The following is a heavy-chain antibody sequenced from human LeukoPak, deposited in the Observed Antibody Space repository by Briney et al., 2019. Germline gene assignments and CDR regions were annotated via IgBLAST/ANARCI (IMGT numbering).Heavy chain of an antibody. D-gene: IGHD6-13*01. J-gene: IGHJ4*02. Sequence: VSVKVSCKASGYSFTSHDINWVRQATGQGLEWMGWMNPNSGNTGYAQKFQDRVTMTRNTSISTAYLELSSLGSEDTAMYYCASALKRGSAGTLIDHWGQGTLVTVSS. CDR1: GYSFTSHD. V-gene: IGHV1-8*01. CDR3: ASALKRGSAGTLIDH. CDR2: MNPNSGNT.